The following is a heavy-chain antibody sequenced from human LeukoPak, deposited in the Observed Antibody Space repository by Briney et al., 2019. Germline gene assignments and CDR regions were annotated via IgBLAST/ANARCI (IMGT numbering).Heavy chain of an antibody. Sequence: SETLSLTCTVSGGSISSYFWNWMRQSPGKGLEWIGKTFYRGSTNYNPSLTSRVTISLDTSKNQFSLRLSSVTAADTAVYYCARGTWSAGMNMRGYYFDYWGQGALVTVSS. V-gene: IGHV4-59*08. CDR2: TFYRGST. D-gene: IGHD6-19*01. J-gene: IGHJ4*02. CDR3: ARGTWSAGMNMRGYYFDY. CDR1: GGSISSYF.